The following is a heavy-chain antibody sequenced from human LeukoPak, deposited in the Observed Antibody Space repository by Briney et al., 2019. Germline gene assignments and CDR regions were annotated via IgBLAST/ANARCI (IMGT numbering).Heavy chain of an antibody. D-gene: IGHD3-22*01. Sequence: SGTLSLTCAVSGGSISSSNWWSWVRQPPGKGLEWIGEIYHSGSTSYNPSLKSRVTMSVDTSKKQFSLRLSSVTAADTAVYYCARTPIYYFDNSGYYNWGQGTLVTVSS. J-gene: IGHJ4*02. V-gene: IGHV4-4*02. CDR3: ARTPIYYFDNSGYYN. CDR2: IYHSGST. CDR1: GGSISSSNW.